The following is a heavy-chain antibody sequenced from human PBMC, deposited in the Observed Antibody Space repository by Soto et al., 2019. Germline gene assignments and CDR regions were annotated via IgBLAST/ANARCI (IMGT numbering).Heavy chain of an antibody. CDR1: GFSVSTSY. CDR3: ARGYFDWDSPYYYYYGLDV. D-gene: IGHD3-9*01. Sequence: GGSLRLSCAVSGFSVSTSYLTWVLQAPCEGLEWVAVIWYDGSNKYYADSVKGRFTISRDNSKNTLYLQMNSLRAEDTAVYYCARGYFDWDSPYYYYYGLDVWGQGTTVTVSS. CDR2: IWYDGSNK. J-gene: IGHJ6*02. V-gene: IGHV3-33*07.